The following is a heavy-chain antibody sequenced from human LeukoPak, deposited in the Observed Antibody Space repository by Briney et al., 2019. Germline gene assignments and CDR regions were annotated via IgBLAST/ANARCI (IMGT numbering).Heavy chain of an antibody. CDR1: GYPFNAYA. CDR2: INGHTGNT. Sequence: ASVKVSCKASGYPFNAYAINWMRQAPGQGFEWMGFINGHTGNTTYAQGFTGRFVFSLDTSVSTAYLQISSLKAEDTAVYYCARDRAYYYDSSSYYIGDKGRSPSWFDPWGQGTLVTVSS. V-gene: IGHV7-4-1*02. CDR3: ARDRAYYYDSSSYYIGDKGRSPSWFDP. J-gene: IGHJ5*02. D-gene: IGHD3-22*01.